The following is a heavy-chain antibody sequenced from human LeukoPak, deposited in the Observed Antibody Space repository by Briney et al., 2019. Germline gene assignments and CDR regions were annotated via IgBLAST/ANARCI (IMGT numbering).Heavy chain of an antibody. CDR1: GYTFTSYG. CDR2: NIPILGIA. V-gene: IGHV1-69*04. CDR3: EIDPQDWKYNWFYP. J-gene: IGHJ5*02. Sequence: GASVKVSCKASGYTFTSYGISWVRQAPGQGLEWMGRNIPILGIANYAQKFQGRVTITADKSTSTAYMELSSLRSEDTAVYYCEIDPQDWKYNWFYPWGQGTLVTVSS. D-gene: IGHD1-1*01.